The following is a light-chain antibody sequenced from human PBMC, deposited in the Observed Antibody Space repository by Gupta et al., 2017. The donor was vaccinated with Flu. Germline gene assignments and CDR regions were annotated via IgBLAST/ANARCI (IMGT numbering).Light chain of an antibody. CDR3: VVYIAGLWV. Sequence: QPVVTQEPSFSVSPGGTGTLTCGLYSGSVSTSNYPSWYQQAPGQAPRKLMHNTNTRSSGGPDRFSGSILGNKAARTITGAQADDESDYDCVVYIAGLWVFGGGTKLTVL. J-gene: IGLJ3*02. CDR1: SGSVSTSNY. CDR2: NTN. V-gene: IGLV8-61*01.